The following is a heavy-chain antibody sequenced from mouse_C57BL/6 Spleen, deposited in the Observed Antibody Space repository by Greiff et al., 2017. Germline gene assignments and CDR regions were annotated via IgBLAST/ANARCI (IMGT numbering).Heavy chain of an antibody. CDR2: IDPETGGT. J-gene: IGHJ2*01. CDR1: GYTFTDYA. CDR3: ARGGDYDYDERDFDD. D-gene: IGHD2-4*01. Sequence: QVQLQQSGAELVRPGASVTLSCKASGYTFTDYAMHWVKQTPVHGLEWIGAIDPETGGTAYNQKFKGKAILTADKSSSTAYMELRSLTSEDSAVXYCARGGDYDYDERDFDDWGQGTTLTVSS. V-gene: IGHV1-15*01.